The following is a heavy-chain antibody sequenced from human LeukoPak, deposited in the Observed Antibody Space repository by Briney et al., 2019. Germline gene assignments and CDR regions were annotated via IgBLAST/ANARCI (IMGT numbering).Heavy chain of an antibody. V-gene: IGHV1-69*13. CDR1: GGTFSSYA. D-gene: IGHD4-17*01. Sequence: GASVKVSCKASGGTFSSYAISWVRQAPGQGLEWRGGIIPIFGTANYAQKFQGRVTITADESTSTAYMELSSLRSEDTAVYYCAREPQGRATVPFFDYWGQGTLVTVSS. CDR3: AREPQGRATVPFFDY. J-gene: IGHJ4*02. CDR2: IIPIFGTA.